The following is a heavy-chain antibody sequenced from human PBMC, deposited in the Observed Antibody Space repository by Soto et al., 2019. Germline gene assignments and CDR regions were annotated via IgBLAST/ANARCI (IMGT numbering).Heavy chain of an antibody. CDR3: ARGGSGNYWYFDY. J-gene: IGHJ4*02. CDR1: GGSISSGGDY. V-gene: IGHV4-31*03. Sequence: QVQLQESGPGLVKPSQTLSLTCTVSGGSISSGGDYWNWIRQHPGKGLEWIGFIYYGGTTDYNPSLKSRGTMSVDTSKNQFSLKLSSVTAADTAVYYCARGGSGNYWYFDYWGQGTLVTVSS. CDR2: IYYGGTT. D-gene: IGHD3-10*01.